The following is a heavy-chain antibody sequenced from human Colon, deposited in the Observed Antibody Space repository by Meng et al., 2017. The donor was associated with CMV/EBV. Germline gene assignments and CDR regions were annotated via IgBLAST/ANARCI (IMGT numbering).Heavy chain of an antibody. J-gene: IGHJ4*02. D-gene: IGHD3-10*01. CDR1: GGSISSPNW. V-gene: IGHV4-4*02. Sequence: CAVSGGSISSPNWWGWVRQPPGKGLEWIGEIYHSGTTNYNPPLQSRLIISVDKSKNQFSLKLTSVTAADTAVYYCAKPSYGSGSYGYWGQGILVTVSS. CDR2: IYHSGTT. CDR3: AKPSYGSGSYGY.